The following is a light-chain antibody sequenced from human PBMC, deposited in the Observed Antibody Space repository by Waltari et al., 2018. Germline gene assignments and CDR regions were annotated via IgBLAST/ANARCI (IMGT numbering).Light chain of an antibody. CDR3: QQTKGFPYT. Sequence: ETQMTQSPSSVSASVGDTVTFACRASQDVQTWVSWFRQRPGEPPSLLIHSASSLPLGGPSGLGGSGSGTDFSLTISSLQPEDFATYYCQQTKGFPYTFGQGTRLEI. CDR1: QDVQTW. J-gene: IGKJ2*01. CDR2: SAS. V-gene: IGKV1-12*01.